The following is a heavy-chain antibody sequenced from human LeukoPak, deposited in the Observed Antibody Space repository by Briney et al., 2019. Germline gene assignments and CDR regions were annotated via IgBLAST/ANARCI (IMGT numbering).Heavy chain of an antibody. D-gene: IGHD6-13*01. CDR3: ANRRGKAAAGTLVFDY. Sequence: GSLRLSCAASGFTFSSYAMSWVRQAPGKGLEWVSAISGSGGSTYYADSVKGRFTISRDNSKNTLYLQMNSLRAEDTAVYYCANRRGKAAAGTLVFDYWGQGTLVTVSS. CDR1: GFTFSSYA. V-gene: IGHV3-23*01. J-gene: IGHJ4*02. CDR2: ISGSGGST.